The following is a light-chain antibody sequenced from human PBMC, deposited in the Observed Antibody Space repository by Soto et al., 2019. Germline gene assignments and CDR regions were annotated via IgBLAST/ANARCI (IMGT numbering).Light chain of an antibody. J-gene: IGKJ2*01. CDR3: MQAAQIPPT. CDR2: LGS. Sequence: DIVMTQSPLSLPVTPGEPASISCRSSPSLLHSSGYHYLDWYLQKPGQSPHLLIYLGSNRASGVPDRFSGSGSGTDFTLKITRVEAEDVGIYYCMQAAQIPPTFGQGTRLEIK. CDR1: PSLLHSSGYHY. V-gene: IGKV2-28*01.